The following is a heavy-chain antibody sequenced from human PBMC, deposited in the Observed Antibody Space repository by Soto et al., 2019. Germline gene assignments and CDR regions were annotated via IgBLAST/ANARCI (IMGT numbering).Heavy chain of an antibody. J-gene: IGHJ4*02. CDR1: GESFSGYY. CDR3: ARDPPDFHSAFDY. D-gene: IGHD4-4*01. V-gene: IGHV4-34*12. Sequence: SETLSLTCAVYGESFSGYYWSWIRQPPGKGLEWIGEIFHGGSTNYSPSLKSRITINPDTSKNQFSLQLNSVTPEDTAVYYCARDPPDFHSAFDYWGQGTLVTVSS. CDR2: IFHGGST.